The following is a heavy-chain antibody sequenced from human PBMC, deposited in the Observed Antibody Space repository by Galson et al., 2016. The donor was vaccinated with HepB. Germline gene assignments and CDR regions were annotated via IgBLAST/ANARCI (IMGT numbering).Heavy chain of an antibody. V-gene: IGHV3-30-3*01. CDR1: GFTFSTYA. D-gene: IGHD2-15*01. CDR3: AGESGSSDSGDAFDI. J-gene: IGHJ3*02. CDR2: ILYDGNSE. Sequence: SLRLSCAASGFTFSTYAMSWVRQAPGKGLEWVAVILYDGNSEYYADSVKGRFTIFRDTSENTLYLQMNSLGPDDSAVYYCAGESGSSDSGDAFDIWGQGTMITVSS.